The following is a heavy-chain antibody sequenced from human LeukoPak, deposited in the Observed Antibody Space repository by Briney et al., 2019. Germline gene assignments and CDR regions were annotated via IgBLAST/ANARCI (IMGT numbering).Heavy chain of an antibody. V-gene: IGHV4-59*02. CDR1: GGSVSDYY. Sequence: PSETLSLTCTVSGGSVSDYYWSWIRQSPGKGLEWIGYIYYTGSSSYNPSLRSRVTISADTSKNQFSLKLSSVTAADTAVYYCARVFSWLRYFDYWGQGTLVTVSS. J-gene: IGHJ4*02. CDR3: ARVFSWLRYFDY. D-gene: IGHD5-12*01. CDR2: IYYTGSS.